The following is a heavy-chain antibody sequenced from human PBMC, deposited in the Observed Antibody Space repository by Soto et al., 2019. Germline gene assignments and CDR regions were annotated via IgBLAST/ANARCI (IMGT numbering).Heavy chain of an antibody. J-gene: IGHJ5*02. CDR2: INHSGST. CDR1: GGSFSGYY. D-gene: IGHD3-22*01. V-gene: IGHV4-34*01. Sequence: QVQLQQWGAGLLKPSETLSLTCAVYGGSFSGYYWSWIRQPPGKGLEWIGEINHSGSTNYNPSLKSRVTISVDTSKNQFSLRLRSVTAADTAVYYCARSYDSSGYPTWFDPWGQGTLVTVSS. CDR3: ARSYDSSGYPTWFDP.